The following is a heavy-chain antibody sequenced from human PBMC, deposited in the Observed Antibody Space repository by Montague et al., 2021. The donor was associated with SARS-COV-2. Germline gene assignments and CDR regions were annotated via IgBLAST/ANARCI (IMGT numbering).Heavy chain of an antibody. CDR3: ARRGSPVAGVTVSAELDY. V-gene: IGHV4-34*01. D-gene: IGHD3-16*01. CDR2: INQSGRT. CDR1: GGSFSGYY. J-gene: IGHJ4*02. Sequence: SETLSLTCAVSGGSFSGYYWSWIRQPPEKGLEWIGEINQSGRTNNNPSLKSRVIISVDTSMKQFSLKLSSVTAADTAVYYCARRGSPVAGVTVSAELDYWGQGTLVIVSS.